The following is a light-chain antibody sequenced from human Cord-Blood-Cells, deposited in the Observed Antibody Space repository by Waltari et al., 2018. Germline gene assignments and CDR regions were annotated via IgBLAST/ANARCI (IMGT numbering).Light chain of an antibody. V-gene: IGLV2-23*01. J-gene: IGLJ3*02. CDR3: CSYAGSSTWV. Sequence: QSALTQPASVSGSPGQSITISSTGTSSAGGSYNIVTWYQQHPGKAPKLMIYEGSKRPSGVSNRFSGSKSGNTASLTISGLQAEDEADYYCCSYAGSSTWVFGGGTKLTVL. CDR2: EGS. CDR1: SSAGGSYNI.